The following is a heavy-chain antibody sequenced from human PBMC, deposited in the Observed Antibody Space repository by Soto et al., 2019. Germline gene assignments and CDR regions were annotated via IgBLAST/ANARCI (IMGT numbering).Heavy chain of an antibody. CDR2: IYYSGST. D-gene: IGHD6-13*01. CDR1: GGSVSSGSYY. V-gene: IGHV4-61*01. CDR3: ARDLRLDSSWYSRWFDP. J-gene: IGHJ5*02. Sequence: PSETLSLTCTVSGGSVSSGSYYWSWIRQPPGKGLEWIGYIYYSGSTNYNPSLKSRVTISVDTSKNQFPLKLSSVTAADTAVYYCARDLRLDSSWYSRWFDPWGQGTLVTVSS.